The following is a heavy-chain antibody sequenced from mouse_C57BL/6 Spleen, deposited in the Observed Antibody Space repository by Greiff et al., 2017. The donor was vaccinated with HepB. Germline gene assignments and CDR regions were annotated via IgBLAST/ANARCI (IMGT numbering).Heavy chain of an antibody. CDR2: IRSKSNNYAT. Sequence: EVHLVESGGGLVQPKGSLKLSCAASGFSFNTYAMNWVRQAPGKGLEWVARIRSKSNNYATYYADSVKDRFTISRDDSESMLYLQMNNLKTEDTAMYYCVRQGWLLPFDYWGQGTTLTVSS. CDR3: VRQGWLLPFDY. J-gene: IGHJ2*01. CDR1: GFSFNTYA. V-gene: IGHV10-1*01. D-gene: IGHD2-3*01.